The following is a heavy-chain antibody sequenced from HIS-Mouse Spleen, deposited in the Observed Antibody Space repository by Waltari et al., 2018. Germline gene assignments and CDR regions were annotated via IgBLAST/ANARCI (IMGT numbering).Heavy chain of an antibody. Sequence: QVTLRESGPALVKPTQTLTLTCTFSGFSPSTSDMCVSWIRQPPGKALEWLARIDWDDDKYYSTSLKTRLTISRDTSKNQVVLTMTNMDPLDTATYYCARIAEGYTSGWYAFDYWGQGTLVTVSS. CDR1: GFSPSTSDMC. J-gene: IGHJ4*02. CDR2: IDWDDDK. CDR3: ARIAEGYTSGWYAFDY. V-gene: IGHV2-70*15. D-gene: IGHD6-19*01.